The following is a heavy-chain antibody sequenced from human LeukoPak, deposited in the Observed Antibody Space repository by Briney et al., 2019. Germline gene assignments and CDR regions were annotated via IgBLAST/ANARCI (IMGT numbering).Heavy chain of an antibody. CDR1: GYTFTSYG. D-gene: IGHD2-2*01. CDR2: ISAYNGNT. V-gene: IGHV1-18*01. CDR3: ARDLPGIVVVPAAGSPNWFDP. Sequence: ASVKVSCKASGYTFTSYGISWVRQAPGQGLEWMGWISAYNGNTNYAQKLQGRVTMTTDTSTSTAYMELRSLRSDDTAVYYCARDLPGIVVVPAAGSPNWFDPWGQGTLVTVSS. J-gene: IGHJ5*02.